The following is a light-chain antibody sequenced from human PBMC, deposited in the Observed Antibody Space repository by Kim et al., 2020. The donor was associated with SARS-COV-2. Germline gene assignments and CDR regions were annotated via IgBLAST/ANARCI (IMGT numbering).Light chain of an antibody. CDR3: QTWDTGIQV. J-gene: IGLJ3*02. V-gene: IGLV4-69*01. CDR2: LNSDGSH. Sequence: QPVLTQSPSASASLGASVKLTCTLSSGHSHYAIAWHQQQPEKGPRYLMKLNSDGSHSKGDGIPDRFSGSSSGAERYLTISRLQSDDEGDYYCQTWDTGIQVFGRGTQLTVL. CDR1: SGHSHYA.